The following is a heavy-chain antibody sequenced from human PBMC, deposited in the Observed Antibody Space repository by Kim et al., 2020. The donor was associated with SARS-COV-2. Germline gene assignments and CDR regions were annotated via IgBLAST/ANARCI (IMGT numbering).Heavy chain of an antibody. CDR2: IYYSGST. J-gene: IGHJ4*02. D-gene: IGHD3-22*01. Sequence: SETLSLTCTVSGGSISSSSYYWGWIRQPPGKGLEWIGSIYYSGSTYYNPSLKSRVTISVDTSKNQFSLKLSSVTAADTAVYYCARRLYDSSAGGAWAFDYWGQGTLVTVSS. CDR3: ARRLYDSSAGGAWAFDY. CDR1: GGSISSSSYY. V-gene: IGHV4-39*01.